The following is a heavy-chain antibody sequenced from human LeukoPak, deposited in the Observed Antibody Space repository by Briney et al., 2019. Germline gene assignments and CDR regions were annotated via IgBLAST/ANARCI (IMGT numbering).Heavy chain of an antibody. CDR1: GGSISSGGYY. D-gene: IGHD2-2*01. CDR3: ARGYCSSTSCYDFDY. V-gene: IGHV4-30-2*01. J-gene: IGHJ4*02. Sequence: KTSQTLSLTCTVSGGSISSGGYYWSWIRQPPGKGLEWIGYIYHSGSTYYNPSLKSRVTISVDRSKDQFSLKLSSVTAADTAVYYCARGYCSSTSCYDFDYWGQGTLVTVSS. CDR2: IYHSGST.